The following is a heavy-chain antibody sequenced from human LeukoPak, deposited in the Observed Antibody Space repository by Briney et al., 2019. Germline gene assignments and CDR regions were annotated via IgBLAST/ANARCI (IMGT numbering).Heavy chain of an antibody. CDR1: GFTFSSYA. CDR2: ISGSGDNT. V-gene: IGHV3-23*01. Sequence: GGSLRLSCAASGFTFSSYAMSWVRQAPGRGLEWVSGISGSGDNTYYADSVKGRFTISRDNSKFTLYLQMNSLRAEDTALYYCAKERSTDRAWFGELLEWGQGNMVTVSS. D-gene: IGHD3-10*01. CDR3: AKERSTDRAWFGELLE. J-gene: IGHJ4*02.